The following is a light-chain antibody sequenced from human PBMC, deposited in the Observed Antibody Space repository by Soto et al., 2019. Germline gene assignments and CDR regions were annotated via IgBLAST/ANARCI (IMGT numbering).Light chain of an antibody. Sequence: DIQLTQSPSFLSASVGDRVTMTCRASQGISSYLAWYQQKPGKAPKLLIYAASTLQSGVPSRFSGSGSGTEFTLTISSLQPEDFATYYCQQLNSYPRTFGQETKVDIK. J-gene: IGKJ1*01. CDR2: AAS. V-gene: IGKV1-9*01. CDR3: QQLNSYPRT. CDR1: QGISSY.